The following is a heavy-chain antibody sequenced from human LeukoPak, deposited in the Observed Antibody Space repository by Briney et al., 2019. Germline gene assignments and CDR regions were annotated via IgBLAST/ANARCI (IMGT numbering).Heavy chain of an antibody. V-gene: IGHV1-2*06. CDR2: INPNSGGT. J-gene: IGHJ4*02. CDR3: ARVLVSSGGTLDY. D-gene: IGHD2-15*01. CDR1: GYTFTGYY. Sequence: ASVKVSCKASGYTFTGYYMHWVRQAPGQGLEWMGRINPNSGGTNYAQKFQGRVTMTRDTSISTAYMELSRLRSDDTAVYYCARVLVSSGGTLDYWGQGTLVIVSS.